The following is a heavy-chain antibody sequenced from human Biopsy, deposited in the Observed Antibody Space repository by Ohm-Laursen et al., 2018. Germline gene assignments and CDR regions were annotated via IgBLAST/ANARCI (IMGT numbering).Heavy chain of an antibody. D-gene: IGHD3-10*01. CDR3: ARDTGTMVRGVLYQ. V-gene: IGHV3-9*01. Sequence: SLRLSCSASGFNLGDYAMHWVRQVPGKGLEWVSGIKWNSGKIDYADSVKGRFTISRDNAKNSLYLHMNSLRTEDSAFYYCARDTGTMVRGVLYQWGQGTTVTVSS. CDR2: IKWNSGKI. J-gene: IGHJ6*02. CDR1: GFNLGDYA.